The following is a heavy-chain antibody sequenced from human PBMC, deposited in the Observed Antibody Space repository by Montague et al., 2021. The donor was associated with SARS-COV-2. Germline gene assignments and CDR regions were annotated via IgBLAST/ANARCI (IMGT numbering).Heavy chain of an antibody. V-gene: IGHV4-34*01. CDR1: GGSFSGYY. CDR2: INHSGST. J-gene: IGHJ6*02. CDR3: ACGEITTRGLIYYYGMDV. Sequence: SETLSLTCAVYGGSFSGYYWNWIRQPPGKGLEWIGEINHSGSTNYNPSLKSRVTISVDTSKNQFSLKLSSVTAADTAVHYCACGEITTRGLIYYYGMDVWGQGTTVTVSS. D-gene: IGHD4-11*01.